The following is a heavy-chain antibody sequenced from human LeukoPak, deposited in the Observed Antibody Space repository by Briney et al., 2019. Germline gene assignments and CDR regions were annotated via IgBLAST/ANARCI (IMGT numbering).Heavy chain of an antibody. Sequence: GGSLRLSCAASGFTFSSYEMNWVRQAPGKGLEWVSYISSSGSTIYYADSVKGRFTIPRDNAKNSLYLQMNSLRAEDTAVYYCARDFGEGYFDYWGQGTLVTVSS. D-gene: IGHD3-3*01. V-gene: IGHV3-48*03. CDR2: ISSSGSTI. J-gene: IGHJ4*02. CDR3: ARDFGEGYFDY. CDR1: GFTFSSYE.